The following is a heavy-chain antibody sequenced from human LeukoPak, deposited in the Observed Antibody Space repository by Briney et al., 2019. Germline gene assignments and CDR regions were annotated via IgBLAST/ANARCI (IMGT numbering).Heavy chain of an antibody. V-gene: IGHV1-8*01. J-gene: IGHJ6*02. CDR3: ARGRRYYDSSGYPSLYYYYGMDV. CDR2: MNPNSGNT. CDR1: GNTFTSYD. D-gene: IGHD3-22*01. Sequence: ASVKVSCKASGNTFTSYDINWVRQATGQGLEWMGWMNPNSGNTGYAQKFQGRVTMTRNTSISTAYMELSSLRSEDTAVYYCARGRRYYDSSGYPSLYYYYGMDVWGQGTTVTVSS.